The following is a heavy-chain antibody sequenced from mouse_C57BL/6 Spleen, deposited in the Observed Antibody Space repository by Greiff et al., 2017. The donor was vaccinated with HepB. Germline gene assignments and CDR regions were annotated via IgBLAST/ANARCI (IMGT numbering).Heavy chain of an antibody. J-gene: IGHJ3*01. CDR2: IDPETGGT. CDR3: IRFDGYPLFAY. CDR1: GYTFTDYE. V-gene: IGHV1-15*01. D-gene: IGHD2-3*01. Sequence: VQLQQSGAELVRPGASVTLSCKASGYTFTDYEMHWVKQTPVHGLEWIGAIDPETGGTAYNQKFKGKAILTADKSSSTAYMELRSLTSEDSAVYYCIRFDGYPLFAYWGQGTLVTVSA.